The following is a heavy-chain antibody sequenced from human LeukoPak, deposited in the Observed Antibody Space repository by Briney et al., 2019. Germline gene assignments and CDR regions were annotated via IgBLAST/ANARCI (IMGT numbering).Heavy chain of an antibody. CDR3: AREYSSSSGRSFDY. CDR1: GFTLSSYS. D-gene: IGHD6-6*01. CDR2: ISSSSSNM. J-gene: IGHJ4*02. Sequence: GGSLRLSCAASGFTLSSYSMNWVRQAPGKGLEWVSYISSSSSNMYYADSVKGRFTISRDSAKNSLYLQMNSLRAEDTAVYYCAREYSSSSGRSFDYWGQGTLVIVSS. V-gene: IGHV3-48*01.